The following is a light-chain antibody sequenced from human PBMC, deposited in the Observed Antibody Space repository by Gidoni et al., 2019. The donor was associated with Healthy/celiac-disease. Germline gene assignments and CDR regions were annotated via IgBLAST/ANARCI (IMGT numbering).Light chain of an antibody. V-gene: IGLV1-40*01. CDR1: SSNIGARYD. CDR3: QSYDSSLSGWV. J-gene: IGLJ3*02. Sequence: QSVLTQPPSVSGAPGQRVTISCTGSSSNIGARYDVHWYQQLPGTAPNLLIYGNNNRPSGVPDRFSGSKSGTSASLAITGLQAEDEADYYCQSYDSSLSGWVFGGGTKLTVL. CDR2: GNN.